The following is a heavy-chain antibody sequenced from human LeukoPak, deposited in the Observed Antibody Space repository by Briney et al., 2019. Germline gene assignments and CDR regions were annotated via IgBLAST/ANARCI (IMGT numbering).Heavy chain of an antibody. CDR3: AREGDDYVWGSSRYAGGWFDP. CDR2: INGDGSSR. D-gene: IGHD3-16*02. V-gene: IGHV3-74*01. Sequence: GGSLRLSCAASGFTFRNYWMHWVRQSPGKGLVWVARINGDGSSRRYAASVKGRFTISRDNANNTLYLQMDSLRVEDTAMYYCAREGDDYVWGSSRYAGGWFDPWGQGTQVTVSS. J-gene: IGHJ5*02. CDR1: GFTFRNYW.